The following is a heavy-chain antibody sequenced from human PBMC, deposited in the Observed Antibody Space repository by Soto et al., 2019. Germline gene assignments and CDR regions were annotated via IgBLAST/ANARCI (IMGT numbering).Heavy chain of an antibody. CDR2: IRSKANSYAT. Sequence: GGSLRLSCAASGFTFSGSAMHWVRQASGKGLEWVGRIRSKANSYATAYAASVKGRFTISRDDSKNTAYLQMNSLKTEDTAVYYCTRRLGNWGPDARNYYYGMDVWGQGTTVTVSS. J-gene: IGHJ6*02. CDR3: TRRLGNWGPDARNYYYGMDV. D-gene: IGHD7-27*01. CDR1: GFTFSGSA. V-gene: IGHV3-73*01.